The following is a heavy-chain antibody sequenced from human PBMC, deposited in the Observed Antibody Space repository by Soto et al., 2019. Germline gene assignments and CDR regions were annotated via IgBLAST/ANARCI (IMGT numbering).Heavy chain of an antibody. V-gene: IGHV1-18*01. Sequence: GXSVKGACKASGYTLTSYGSIWGRQAPGQGLEWMGWISAYNGNTNYAQKLQCRVTMTTDTSTSTAYMELRSLRSDDTAVYYRERGEQLVHGYFDYWGQGTLVTVSS. CDR2: ISAYNGNT. CDR1: GYTLTSYG. D-gene: IGHD6-13*01. J-gene: IGHJ4*02. CDR3: ERGEQLVHGYFDY.